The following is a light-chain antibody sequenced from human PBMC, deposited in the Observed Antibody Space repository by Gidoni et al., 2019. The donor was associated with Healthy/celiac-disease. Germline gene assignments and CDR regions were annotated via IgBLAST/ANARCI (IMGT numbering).Light chain of an antibody. J-gene: IGLJ2*01. CDR2: KDS. CDR1: ALPKQY. V-gene: IGLV3-25*03. CDR3: QSADSSGTYRGV. Sequence: SYELTQPPSVSVSPGKTARITCSGDALPKQYAYWYPQKPGQAPVLVIYKDSERPSGIPERFSGSSSGTTVTLTISGVQAEDEADYYCQSADSSGTYRGVFGGGTKLTVL.